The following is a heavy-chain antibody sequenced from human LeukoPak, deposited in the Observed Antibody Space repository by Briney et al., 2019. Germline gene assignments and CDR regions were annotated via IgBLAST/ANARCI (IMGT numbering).Heavy chain of an antibody. CDR2: IYSDGTT. CDR3: ARDTRSYDTSGYYYFDY. D-gene: IGHD3-22*01. Sequence: WETLSLTCSVSGASTTSYYWNWIRQAPGKGLEWIGYIYSDGTTSYSPSLRSRVTISIDTSRNQFSLKLSFVTAADAVVYYCARDTRSYDTSGYYYFDYWGQGALVTVSS. J-gene: IGHJ4*02. CDR1: GASTTSYY. V-gene: IGHV4-59*01.